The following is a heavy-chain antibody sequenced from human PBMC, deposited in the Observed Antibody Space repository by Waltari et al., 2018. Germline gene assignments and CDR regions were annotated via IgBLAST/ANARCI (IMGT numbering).Heavy chain of an antibody. J-gene: IGHJ3*02. CDR3: AREMSVAGPPDAFDI. CDR1: GVTFSSYA. D-gene: IGHD6-19*01. V-gene: IGHV1-69*05. CDR2: IIPIFGTA. Sequence: VQLVQAGAGVKKPGSSVKVSCKASGVTFSSYALSWVRPARGQGHEWMGGIIPIFGTANYDQKFQGRVTITTDESTSTAYMELSSLRAEDTAVYYCAREMSVAGPPDAFDICGQGTMVTVSS.